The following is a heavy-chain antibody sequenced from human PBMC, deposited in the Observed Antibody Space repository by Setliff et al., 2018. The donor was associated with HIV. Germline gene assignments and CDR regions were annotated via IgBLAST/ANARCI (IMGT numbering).Heavy chain of an antibody. Sequence: ASETLSLTCTVSGGSVGSSSYYWAWIRQPPGKGLEWIGSIYYTGNTKYNPSLESRVTFSIDTSENQFSLRLASVTAADTAIHYCARDDSIVLVPAIMRGDGFDFWGQGRMVTVSS. CDR3: ARDDSIVLVPAIMRGDGFDF. CDR1: GGSVGSSSYY. V-gene: IGHV4-39*07. CDR2: IYYTGNT. J-gene: IGHJ3*01. D-gene: IGHD2-2*01.